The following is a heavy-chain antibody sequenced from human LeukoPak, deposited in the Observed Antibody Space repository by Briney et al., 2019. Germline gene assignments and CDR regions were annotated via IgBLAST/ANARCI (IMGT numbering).Heavy chain of an antibody. V-gene: IGHV3-30-3*01. CDR1: GFTFSSYV. CDR2: ISFDGSNK. D-gene: IGHD3-9*01. Sequence: GGSLRLSCAASGFTFSSYVMHWVRQAPGEGLEWVAVISFDGSNKYYGDSLKGRFTISRVNSKNTLYLQMNSLRGEDMAIYYCARDFGWLSGFDYWGQGTLVTVSS. CDR3: ARDFGWLSGFDY. J-gene: IGHJ4*02.